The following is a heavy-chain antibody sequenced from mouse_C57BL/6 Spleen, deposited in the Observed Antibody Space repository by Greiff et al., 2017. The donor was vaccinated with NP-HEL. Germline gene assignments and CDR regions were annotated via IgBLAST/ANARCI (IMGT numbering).Heavy chain of an antibody. V-gene: IGHV3-6*01. J-gene: IGHJ2*01. Sequence: ESGPGLVKPSQSLSLTCSVTGYSITSGYYWNWIRQFPGNKLEWMGYISYDGSNNYNPSLKNRISITRDTSKNQFFLKLNSVTTEDTATYYCARVYDGYYRGYFDYWGQGTTLTVSS. CDR2: ISYDGSN. CDR3: ARVYDGYYRGYFDY. CDR1: GYSITSGYY. D-gene: IGHD2-3*01.